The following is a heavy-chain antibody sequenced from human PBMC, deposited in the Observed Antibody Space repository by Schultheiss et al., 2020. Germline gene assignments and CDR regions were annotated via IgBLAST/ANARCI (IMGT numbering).Heavy chain of an antibody. V-gene: IGHV4-39*01. J-gene: IGHJ4*02. Sequence: SETLSLTCTVSGGSISSGGYQWGWIRQPPGKGLEWIGSIYYSGSTYYNPSLKSRVTISVDTSKNQFSLKLSSVTAADTAVYYCASLIMITPGGNYFDYWGQGTLVTVSS. D-gene: IGHD3-16*01. CDR3: ASLIMITPGGNYFDY. CDR2: IYYSGST. CDR1: GGSISSGGYQ.